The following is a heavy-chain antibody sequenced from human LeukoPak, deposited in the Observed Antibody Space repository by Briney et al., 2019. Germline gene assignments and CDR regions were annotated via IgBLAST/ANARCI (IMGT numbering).Heavy chain of an antibody. CDR2: ISSSSFKI. V-gene: IGHV3-48*04. CDR3: VRDPSYGSSWYYYMDV. CDR1: EFTFVRYA. Sequence: GGSLRLSCAASEFTFVRYAMNWVRQAPGKGLEWVSYISSSSFKIGYADSVKGRFTISRDNSKNLLYLQMHSLRVEDTAVYYCVRDPSYGSSWYYYMDVWGKGTTVTVSS. J-gene: IGHJ6*03. D-gene: IGHD6-13*01.